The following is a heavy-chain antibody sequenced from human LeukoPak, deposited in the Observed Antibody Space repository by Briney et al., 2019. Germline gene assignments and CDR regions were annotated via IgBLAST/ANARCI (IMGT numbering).Heavy chain of an antibody. Sequence: GGSLRLSCAASGFTFSSYAMSWVRQAPGKGLEWVSAISGSGGSTYYADSVKGRFTISRDNSKNTLYLQMNSLRAEDTAVYYCAKDYDSSGYYSSIDYWGQGTLVTVSS. D-gene: IGHD3-22*01. CDR3: AKDYDSSGYYSSIDY. V-gene: IGHV3-23*01. CDR2: ISGSGGST. CDR1: GFTFSSYA. J-gene: IGHJ4*02.